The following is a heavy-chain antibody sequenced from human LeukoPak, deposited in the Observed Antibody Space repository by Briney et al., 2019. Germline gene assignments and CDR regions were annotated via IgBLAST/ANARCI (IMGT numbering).Heavy chain of an antibody. CDR1: GFTFSSYA. J-gene: IGHJ4*02. Sequence: GGSLRLSCSASGFTFSSYAMHWVRQAPGKGLKYVSAISSSGGSTYYADSVKGRFTISRDNSKNTLYLQMSSLRAEDTAVYYCVKTATFPYYFDYWGQGTLVTVSS. V-gene: IGHV3-64D*06. D-gene: IGHD3-16*01. CDR3: VKTATFPYYFDY. CDR2: ISSSGGST.